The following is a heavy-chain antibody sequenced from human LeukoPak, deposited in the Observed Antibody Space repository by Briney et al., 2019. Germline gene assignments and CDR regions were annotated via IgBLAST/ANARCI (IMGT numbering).Heavy chain of an antibody. Sequence: GGSLRLSCAASGFTFSSYGMHWVRQAPGKGLEWVAVISYDGSNKYYADSVKGRFTISRDNSKNTLYLQMNSLRAEDTAVYYCAKDNTGLRYYYYGMDVWGGGATVTVSS. CDR2: ISYDGSNK. J-gene: IGHJ6*04. D-gene: IGHD2/OR15-2a*01. V-gene: IGHV3-30*18. CDR3: AKDNTGLRYYYYGMDV. CDR1: GFTFSSYG.